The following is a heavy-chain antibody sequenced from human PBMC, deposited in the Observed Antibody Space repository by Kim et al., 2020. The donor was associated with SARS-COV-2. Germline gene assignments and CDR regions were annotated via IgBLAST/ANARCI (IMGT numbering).Heavy chain of an antibody. J-gene: IGHJ6*02. V-gene: IGHV3-73*01. Sequence: GGSLRLSCAASGFTVSDSAMHWVRQASGKGLEWVGRIRSKANNYATSYAASVKGRFTISRDDSKNTAYLQMNSLKTEDTAVYYCTTPSATPSRWGQGTTVTVSS. CDR2: IRSKANNYAT. D-gene: IGHD3-10*01. CDR1: GFTVSDSA. CDR3: TTPSATPSR.